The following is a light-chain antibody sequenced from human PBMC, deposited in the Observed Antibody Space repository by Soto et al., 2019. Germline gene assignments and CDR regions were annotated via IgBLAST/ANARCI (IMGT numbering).Light chain of an antibody. CDR3: QAYDDSLTAFV. V-gene: IGLV2-8*01. CDR2: EVN. Sequence: QSALTQPPSASGSPGQSVAISCTGTSSDVGGYNYVSWYQQHPGKAPKLMIYEVNKRPSGVPDRFSGSKSGNTASLTVSGLQAEDEADYYCQAYDDSLTAFVFGGGTKLTVL. J-gene: IGLJ3*02. CDR1: SSDVGGYNY.